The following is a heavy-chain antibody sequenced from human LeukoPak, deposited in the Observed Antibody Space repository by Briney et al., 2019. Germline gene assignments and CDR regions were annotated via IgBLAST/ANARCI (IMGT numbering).Heavy chain of an antibody. J-gene: IGHJ6*04. CDR2: IYYSGTT. D-gene: IGHD3-10*01. V-gene: IGHV4-39*01. CDR3: ARRVRFGELTTDYYYGMDV. Sequence: SETLSLTCTVSGGSISSSSYYWGWIRQPPGKGLEWIVSIYYSGTTYYNPSLKSRVTISVDTSKNQFSLKLSSVTAADTAVYYCARRVRFGELTTDYYYGMDVWGEGTTATVYS. CDR1: GGSISSSSYY.